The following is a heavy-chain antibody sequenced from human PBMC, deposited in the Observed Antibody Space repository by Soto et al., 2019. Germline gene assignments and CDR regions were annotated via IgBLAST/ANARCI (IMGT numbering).Heavy chain of an antibody. J-gene: IGHJ4*02. D-gene: IGHD6-13*01. Sequence: QVQLQESGPGLVKPSGTLSLTCAVSGGSISSSNWWSWVRQPPGKGLEWIGEIYHSGSTNYNPSLKGRLTLYVDRSKNQFSLKVSSVTAADTAVYYCAREGDTSRFFDCWGQGSLVTVSS. CDR2: IYHSGST. CDR1: GGSISSSNW. V-gene: IGHV4-4*02. CDR3: AREGDTSRFFDC.